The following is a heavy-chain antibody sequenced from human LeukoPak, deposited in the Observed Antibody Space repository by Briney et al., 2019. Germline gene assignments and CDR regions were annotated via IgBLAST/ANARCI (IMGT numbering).Heavy chain of an antibody. J-gene: IGHJ4*02. D-gene: IGHD4-23*01. CDR3: ARWPVVTPEDY. Sequence: EASVKVSCKASGYTFTSYGIIWVRQAPGQGLEWMGWISAYNGNTNYAQKLQGRVTMTTDTSTSTAYMELRSLRSDDTAVYYCARWPVVTPEDYWGQGTLVTVSS. V-gene: IGHV1-18*01. CDR2: ISAYNGNT. CDR1: GYTFTSYG.